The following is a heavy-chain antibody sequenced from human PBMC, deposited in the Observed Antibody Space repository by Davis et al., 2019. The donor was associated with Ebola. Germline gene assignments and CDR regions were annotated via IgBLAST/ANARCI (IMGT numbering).Heavy chain of an antibody. CDR1: GFTFSSYS. V-gene: IGHV3-48*02. D-gene: IGHD3-3*01. Sequence: GESLKISCAASGFTFSSYSMNWVRQAPGKGLEWVSYISSSSSTIYYADSVKGRFTISRDNAKNSLYLQMNSLRDEDTAVYYCAKDLDYDFWRHYGMDVWGQGTTVTVSS. CDR2: ISSSSSTI. J-gene: IGHJ6*02. CDR3: AKDLDYDFWRHYGMDV.